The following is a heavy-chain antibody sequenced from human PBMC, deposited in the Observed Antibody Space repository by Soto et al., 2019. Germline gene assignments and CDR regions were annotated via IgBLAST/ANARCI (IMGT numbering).Heavy chain of an antibody. CDR2: ISGSGTST. CDR1: GFTFSSYA. J-gene: IGHJ4*02. CDR3: AKGITGTDGLDY. D-gene: IGHD1-20*01. V-gene: IGHV3-23*01. Sequence: QPGGSLRLSCAASGFTFSSYAMSWVRQAPGKGLEWVSGISGSGTSTYYADSVKGRFTISRDNSKNTLYLQMNSLRAEDTAIYYCAKGITGTDGLDYWGQGTLVTVSS.